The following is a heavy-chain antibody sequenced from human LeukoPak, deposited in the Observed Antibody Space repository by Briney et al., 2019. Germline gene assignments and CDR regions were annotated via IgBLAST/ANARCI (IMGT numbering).Heavy chain of an antibody. CDR3: AKGLHSSSWNDPFDI. V-gene: IGHV3-30*02. CDR2: IRYDGSNK. D-gene: IGHD6-13*01. J-gene: IGHJ3*02. CDR1: GFIFNYYG. Sequence: GGSLRLSCAASGFIFNYYGMHWVRQAPGKGLEWVAFIRYDGSNKYYADFVKGRFTISRDNSDRTVYLQMNSLRAEDTAVYYCAKGLHSSSWNDPFDIWGQGTMVTVSS.